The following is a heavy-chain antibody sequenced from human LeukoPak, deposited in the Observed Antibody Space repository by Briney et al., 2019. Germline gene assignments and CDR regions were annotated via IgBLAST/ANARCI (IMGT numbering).Heavy chain of an antibody. CDR1: GFTFSDSA. Sequence: GGSLRLSCAASGFTFSDSAMHWVRQAPGKGLEWVANIKEDGSKTFYVDSVKGRFTISRDNAKNSLYLQMNSLRAEDTAVYYCARDPYYYDSGSFAAFDIWGQGTMVTVSS. V-gene: IGHV3-7*01. D-gene: IGHD3-10*01. CDR2: IKEDGSKT. J-gene: IGHJ3*02. CDR3: ARDPYYYDSGSFAAFDI.